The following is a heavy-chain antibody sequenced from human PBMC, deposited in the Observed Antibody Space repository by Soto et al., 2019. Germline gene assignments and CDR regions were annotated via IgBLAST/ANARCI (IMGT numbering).Heavy chain of an antibody. D-gene: IGHD3-3*01. Sequence: SVKVSCKASGGTFSSYAISWLRQAPGQGLEWMGGIIPIFGTANYAQKFQGRVTITADESTSTAYMELSSLRSEDTAVYYCASYDYDFWSGYYTVDYYYYGMDVWGQGTTVTVSS. V-gene: IGHV1-69*13. CDR3: ASYDYDFWSGYYTVDYYYYGMDV. CDR2: IIPIFGTA. J-gene: IGHJ6*02. CDR1: GGTFSSYA.